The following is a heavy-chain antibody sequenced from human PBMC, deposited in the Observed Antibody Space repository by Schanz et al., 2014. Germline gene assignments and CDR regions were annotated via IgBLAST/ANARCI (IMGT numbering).Heavy chain of an antibody. CDR2: IGGSDGNT. CDR1: GYTFTRSG. Sequence: QVQLVQSGGEVKTPGASVKVSCKASGYTFTRSGISWVGQAPGQGLEWMGWIGGSDGNTNFAQKFQGRVTMTTDTSTSTVYMELRSLTSDDSAVYYCARDRDQWDGNYLDYWGQGTLVTVSS. D-gene: IGHD1-26*01. J-gene: IGHJ4*02. V-gene: IGHV1-18*01. CDR3: ARDRDQWDGNYLDY.